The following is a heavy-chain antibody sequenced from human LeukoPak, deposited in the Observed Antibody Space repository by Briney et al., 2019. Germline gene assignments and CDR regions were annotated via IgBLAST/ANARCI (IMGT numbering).Heavy chain of an antibody. CDR3: ASLQYRGFRPRIFYY. CDR2: IYSGGST. V-gene: IGHV3-53*01. Sequence: GGSLRLSCAASGFTVSSNYMSWVRQAPGKGLEWVSVIYSGGSTYYADSVKGRFTISRDNSKNTLYLQMNSLRAEDTAAYYCASLQYRGFRPRIFYYWGQGTLVTVSS. J-gene: IGHJ4*02. D-gene: IGHD2-2*01. CDR1: GFTVSSNY.